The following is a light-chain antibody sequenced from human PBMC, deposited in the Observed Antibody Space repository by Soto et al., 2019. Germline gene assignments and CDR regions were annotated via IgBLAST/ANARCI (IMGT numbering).Light chain of an antibody. CDR3: QQRYSTPIT. V-gene: IGKV1-39*01. CDR1: QSISSY. Sequence: DIQMTQSPSSLSASVGDRVTITCRASQSISSYLYWYQQKPGKAPNRLIYAASSLQSGVPSRFSGSGSCTDFPLTISSLQPKDLATYYCQQRYSTPITFGRGTRLEIK. CDR2: AAS. J-gene: IGKJ5*01.